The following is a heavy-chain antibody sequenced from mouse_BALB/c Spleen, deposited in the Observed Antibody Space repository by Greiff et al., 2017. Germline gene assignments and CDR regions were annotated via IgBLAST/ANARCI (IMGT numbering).Heavy chain of an antibody. J-gene: IGHJ2*01. CDR1: GYTFTDYA. V-gene: IGHV1S137*01. D-gene: IGHD1-2*01. CDR3: ARGLLRHFDY. CDR2: ISTYYGDA. Sequence: VQLVESGAELVRPGVSVKISCKGSGYTFTDYAMHWVKQSHAKSLEWIGVISTYYGDASYNQKFKGKATMTVDKSSSTAYMELARLTSEDSAIYYCARGLLRHFDYWGQGTTLTVSS.